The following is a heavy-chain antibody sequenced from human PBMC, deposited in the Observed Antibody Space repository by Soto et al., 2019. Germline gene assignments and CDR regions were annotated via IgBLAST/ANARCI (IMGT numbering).Heavy chain of an antibody. Sequence: PLEILSLTCTVSGGSISGSSCFWAWVRQSPAKGLEWIGSINYRRTTFYSASLKNRVTISIDTSRNQFSLTLNSVTATDTAVNYCAKLVACKVGSCNLDPWGKGPLVTASP. V-gene: IGHV4-39*01. CDR1: GGSISGSSCF. D-gene: IGHD2-15*01. J-gene: IGHJ5*02. CDR2: INYRRTT. CDR3: AKLVACKVGSCNLDP.